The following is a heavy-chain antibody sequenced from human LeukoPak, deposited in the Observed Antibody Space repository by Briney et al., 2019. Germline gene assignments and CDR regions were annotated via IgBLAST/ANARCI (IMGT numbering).Heavy chain of an antibody. CDR2: ICGSGGCT. D-gene: IGHD6-19*01. CDR3: AKTTVGYSSGRYPGWPADC. Sequence: GGSLRLSCEASGFTFNTYAIYWVRQAPGKGLKWVPGICGSGGCTYYADSVKGRFTISRDNSKNTVYLQMNSLTADDTAVYYCAKTTVGYSSGRYPGWPADCWGQGALVTVSS. V-gene: IGHV3-23*01. J-gene: IGHJ4*02. CDR1: GFTFNTYA.